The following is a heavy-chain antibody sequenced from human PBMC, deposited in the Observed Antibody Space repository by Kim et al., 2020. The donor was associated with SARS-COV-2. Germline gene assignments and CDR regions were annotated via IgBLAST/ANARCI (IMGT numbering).Heavy chain of an antibody. J-gene: IGHJ4*02. Sequence: GGSLRLSCAASGFTFSNYGMNWVRQAPGKGLEWLAIIWCAGSNPYYPDSVKGRFTISRDNSQNTLYLQMNSLRVDDTAIYYCARGSYGGNSDFDYGGRGTLVTVSS. V-gene: IGHV3-33*01. CDR2: IWCAGSNP. D-gene: IGHD4-17*01. CDR3: ARGSYGGNSDFDY. CDR1: GFTFSNYG.